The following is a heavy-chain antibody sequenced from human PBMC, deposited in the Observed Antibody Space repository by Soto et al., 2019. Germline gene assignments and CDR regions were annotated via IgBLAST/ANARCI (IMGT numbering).Heavy chain of an antibody. J-gene: IGHJ5*02. D-gene: IGHD2-15*01. CDR3: ARAYSPGLFDP. V-gene: IGHV1-18*01. CDR2: ISGNNGNT. Sequence: QVQLVQSGAEVKKPGASVKVSCKASGYTFTSYGISWVRQAPGQGLEWMGWISGNNGNTKYAQNFQGRVTMTTDTSTSTAYMELRSLRSDDTAVYYCARAYSPGLFDPWGQGTLVTVSS. CDR1: GYTFTSYG.